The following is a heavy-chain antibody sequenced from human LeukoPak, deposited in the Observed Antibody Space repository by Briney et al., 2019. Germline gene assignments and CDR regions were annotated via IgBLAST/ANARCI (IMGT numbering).Heavy chain of an antibody. J-gene: IGHJ4*02. CDR3: TRGYDSRY. CDR1: GFPFTTYA. CDR2: IRLDGSNE. V-gene: IGHV3-30*02. Sequence: GGSLRLSCAASGFPFTTYAMNWVRQAPGKGLEWVAFIRLDGSNEHYADSVKGRFIISRDNSKNTLYMQMHSLTSDDTAVYYCTRGYDSRYWGQGTLVTVSS. D-gene: IGHD3-9*01.